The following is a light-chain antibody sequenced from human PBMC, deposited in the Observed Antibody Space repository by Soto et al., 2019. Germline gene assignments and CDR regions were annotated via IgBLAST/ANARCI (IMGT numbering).Light chain of an antibody. V-gene: IGKV1-27*01. CDR3: HQRNK. CDR2: AAS. Sequence: DIQMTQSPSSLSASVGDRVTITCRASQGISNYLAWYQQKPGKVPKLLIYAASTLQSGVPSRFSGSGSGTDFTLTISSLEPEDVAVYFCHQRNKFGQGTRLEIK. J-gene: IGKJ5*01. CDR1: QGISNY.